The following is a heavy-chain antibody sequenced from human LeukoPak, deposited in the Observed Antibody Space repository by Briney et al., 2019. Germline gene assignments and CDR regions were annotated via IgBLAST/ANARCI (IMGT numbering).Heavy chain of an antibody. CDR2: IYYSGST. D-gene: IGHD3-22*01. CDR3: ARGAFRTVVVGTRYYYYMDV. CDR1: GGSISNYY. J-gene: IGHJ6*03. Sequence: SSETLSLTCTVSGGSISNYYWSWIRQPPGKGLEWIGNIYYSGSTKYKPSLTSRVTISVDSSKNQFSLKLRSVTAADTAVYYCARGAFRTVVVGTRYYYYMDVWGKGTTVIVSS. V-gene: IGHV4-59*01.